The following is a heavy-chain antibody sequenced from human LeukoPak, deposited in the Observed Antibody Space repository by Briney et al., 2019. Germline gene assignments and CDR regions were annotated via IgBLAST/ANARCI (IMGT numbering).Heavy chain of an antibody. CDR2: IYYSGST. Sequence: SETLSLTCTVSGGSISSYYWSWIRQPPGKGLEWIGYIYYSGSTSYNPSLKSRVTISVDTSKNQFSLKLGSVTAADTAVYYCAGGYSSGWYFDYWGQGTLVTVSS. D-gene: IGHD6-19*01. V-gene: IGHV4-59*01. J-gene: IGHJ4*02. CDR3: AGGYSSGWYFDY. CDR1: GGSISSYY.